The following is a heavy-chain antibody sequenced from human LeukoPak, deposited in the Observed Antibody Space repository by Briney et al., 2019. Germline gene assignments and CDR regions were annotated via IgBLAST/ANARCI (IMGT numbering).Heavy chain of an antibody. CDR2: IIPIFGTA. CDR3: ARGSIAAAARFDY. CDR1: GGTFSSYA. Sequence: GASVKVSCKASGGTFSSYAISWVRQAPGQGLEWMGGIIPIFGTANYAQKFQGSVTITTDESTSTAYMELSSLRSEDTAVYYCARGSIAAAARFDYWGQGTLVTVSS. J-gene: IGHJ4*02. V-gene: IGHV1-69*05. D-gene: IGHD6-13*01.